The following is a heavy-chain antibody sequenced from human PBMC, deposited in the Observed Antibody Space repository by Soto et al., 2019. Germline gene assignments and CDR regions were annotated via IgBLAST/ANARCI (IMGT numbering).Heavy chain of an antibody. CDR3: ARDHGGGITFE. CDR2: ISAYNGNT. Sequence: QVQLVQSGAEVKKPGASVKVSCKTSGYTFTSYAISWVRQAPGQGLEWMGWISAYNGNTKYAQKLQGRVTMTTDTSPSTAYMALRSLRSDDTAVYYCARDHGGGITFEWGQGTQVTVSS. J-gene: IGHJ4*02. CDR1: GYTFTSYA. D-gene: IGHD3-16*01. V-gene: IGHV1-18*01.